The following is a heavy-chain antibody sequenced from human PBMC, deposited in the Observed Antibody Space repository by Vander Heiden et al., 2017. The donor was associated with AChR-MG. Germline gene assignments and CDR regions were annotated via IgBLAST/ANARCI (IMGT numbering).Heavy chain of an antibody. J-gene: IGHJ4*02. D-gene: IGHD3-10*01. Sequence: QLQLQESGPGLVKPSETLSLTCTVSGGSISSSSYYWGWIRQPPGKGLEWIGSIYYSGSTYYNPALKSRVTISVDTSKNQFSLKLRSVTAADTAVYYCARRELGRSSGDYWGQGTLVTVSS. V-gene: IGHV4-39*01. CDR2: IYYSGST. CDR1: GGSISSSSYY. CDR3: ARRELGRSSGDY.